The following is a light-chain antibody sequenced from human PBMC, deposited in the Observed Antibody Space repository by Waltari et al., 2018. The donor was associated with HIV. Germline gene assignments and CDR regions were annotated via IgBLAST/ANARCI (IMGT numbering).Light chain of an antibody. V-gene: IGLV2-8*01. J-gene: IGLJ2*01. CDR1: SSDVGGYNY. Sequence: QSALTQPPSASGSTGQSVTPTYTGTSSDVGGYNYVSWYQPHPGKTPKLLISEVSKRPSGVPDRFSGSKSGNTASLTVSGLQAEDEADYYCLSYTGGNRVIFGGGTKLTVL. CDR3: LSYTGGNRVI. CDR2: EVS.